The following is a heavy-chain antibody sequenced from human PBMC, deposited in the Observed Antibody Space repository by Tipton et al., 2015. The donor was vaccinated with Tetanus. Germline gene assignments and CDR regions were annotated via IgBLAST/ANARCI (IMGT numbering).Heavy chain of an antibody. J-gene: IGHJ5*02. Sequence: SLRLSCVTSGFTFSDYAMTWVRQASGKGLEWVSYITSSSSTIYYADSVKGRFTISRDNAKNSLYLQMNSLRDDDTAVYYCARAFFAAATSWGQGTLVTVSS. CDR2: ITSSSSTI. CDR1: GFTFSDYA. D-gene: IGHD6-13*01. V-gene: IGHV3-48*02. CDR3: ARAFFAAATS.